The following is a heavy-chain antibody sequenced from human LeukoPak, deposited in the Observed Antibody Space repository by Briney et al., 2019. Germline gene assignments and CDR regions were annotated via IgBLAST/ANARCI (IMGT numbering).Heavy chain of an antibody. V-gene: IGHV3-30*04. J-gene: IGHJ6*03. D-gene: IGHD6-19*01. CDR2: ISYDGSNK. CDR1: GFTFSSYA. CDR3: ARDNVWQWLVRNYYYYMDV. Sequence: GGSLRLSCAASGFTFSSYATHWVSQPPGKGLEWVAVISYDGSNKYYADSVKGRFTISRDNSKITLYLQMNSLRAEDTAVYYCARDNVWQWLVRNYYYYMDVWGKGTTVTVSS.